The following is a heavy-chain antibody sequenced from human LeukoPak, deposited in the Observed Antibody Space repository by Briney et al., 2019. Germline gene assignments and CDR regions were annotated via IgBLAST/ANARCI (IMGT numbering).Heavy chain of an antibody. CDR2: IYYSGST. Sequence: SETLSLTCTVSGGTVSSGSYYWSWIRQPPGKGLEGIGYIYYSGSTNYNPPLKSRVTISVDTSKNQFSLKLSSVNAAGPAVYYCAKVLVEATTLIDYWGQGTLVTVSS. CDR3: AKVLVEATTLIDY. D-gene: IGHD5-12*01. J-gene: IGHJ4*02. CDR1: GGTVSSGSYY. V-gene: IGHV4-61*01.